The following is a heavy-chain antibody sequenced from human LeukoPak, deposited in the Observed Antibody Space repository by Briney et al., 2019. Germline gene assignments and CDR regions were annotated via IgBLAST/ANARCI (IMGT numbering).Heavy chain of an antibody. J-gene: IGHJ5*02. V-gene: IGHV5-51*01. Sequence: GKPLPISAKSSGYSFTSYWIGGVRQMPGKGLEWMGIIWPGDSDTRYTPSFQGQVTISVDKSISTAYLQWSSLKASDTAMYYCARSGTSRAWFDPWGQGTLVIVSS. D-gene: IGHD3-3*01. CDR2: IWPGDSDT. CDR3: ARSGTSRAWFDP. CDR1: GYSFTSYW.